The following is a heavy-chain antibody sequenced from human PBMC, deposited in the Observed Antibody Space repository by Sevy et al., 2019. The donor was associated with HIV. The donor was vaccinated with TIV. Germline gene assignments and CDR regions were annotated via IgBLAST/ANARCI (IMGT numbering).Heavy chain of an antibody. J-gene: IGHJ4*01. V-gene: IGHV3-30-3*01. Sequence: GGSLRLSCAASGFAFSSHAIHWVRQAPGKGLEWVAVISYEGTETFYAASVEGRFTISRDNSKNMLSLQINSLRPEDTAVYYCARDGGYSIKWYPLYWGHGTLVTVSS. CDR2: ISYEGTET. D-gene: IGHD6-13*01. CDR1: GFAFSSHA. CDR3: ARDGGYSIKWYPLY.